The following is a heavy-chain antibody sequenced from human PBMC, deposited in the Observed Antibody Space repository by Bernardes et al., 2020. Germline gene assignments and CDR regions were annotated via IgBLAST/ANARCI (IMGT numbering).Heavy chain of an antibody. CDR1: GYTFSDYY. CDR3: ARTFYYDRGGDSLFDY. Sequence: ASMKVSCKASGYTFSDYYTHWLRQAPGQGLEWMGWISPKSGATNHAQKFQGRVTLTRDTSISTDYMELSRLSSDDTAVYYCARTFYYDRGGDSLFDYWGQGTLVTVSS. CDR2: ISPKSGAT. D-gene: IGHD2-21*01. V-gene: IGHV1-2*02. J-gene: IGHJ4*02.